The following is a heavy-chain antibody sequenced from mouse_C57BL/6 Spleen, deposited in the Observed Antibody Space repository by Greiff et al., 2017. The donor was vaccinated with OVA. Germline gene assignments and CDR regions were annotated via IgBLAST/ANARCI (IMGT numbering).Heavy chain of an antibody. Sequence: EVQRVESGGGLVKPGGSLKLSCAASGFTFSDYGMHWVRQAPEKGLEWVAYISSGSSTIYYADTGKGRFTISRDNAKNTLFLQMTSLRSEDTAMYYCARIYGSSYGYAMDYWGQGTSVTVSS. CDR1: GFTFSDYG. CDR3: ARIYGSSYGYAMDY. V-gene: IGHV5-17*01. CDR2: ISSGSSTI. J-gene: IGHJ4*01. D-gene: IGHD1-1*01.